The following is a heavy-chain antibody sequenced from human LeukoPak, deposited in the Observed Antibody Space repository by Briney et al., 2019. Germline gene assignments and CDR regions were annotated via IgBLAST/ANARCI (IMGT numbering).Heavy chain of an antibody. Sequence: SETLSLTCTVSGGSISSYYWSWIRQPPGKGLEWIGYIYYSGSTNYNPSLKSRVTISVDTSKNQFSLKLSSVTAADTAVYYCARAPPTYYYDSSGYYGDDAFDIWGQGTMVTVSS. CDR1: GGSISSYY. D-gene: IGHD3-22*01. CDR2: IYYSGST. V-gene: IGHV4-59*12. CDR3: ARAPPTYYYDSSGYYGDDAFDI. J-gene: IGHJ3*02.